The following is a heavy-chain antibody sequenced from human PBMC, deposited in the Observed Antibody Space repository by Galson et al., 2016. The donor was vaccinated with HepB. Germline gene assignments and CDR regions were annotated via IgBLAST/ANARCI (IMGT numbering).Heavy chain of an antibody. V-gene: IGHV4-4*02. J-gene: IGHJ3*02. CDR2: VFHSGLT. Sequence: SETLSLTCAVSGASISRNAWWSWVRQPPGKRLEWTGEVFHSGLTYYNPSLKSRVTMSVDESKNLFSLKLMSVTAADTAVYYCASYFVQSWVGSDAFDTWGQGTLVTVSS. CDR3: ASYFVQSWVGSDAFDT. D-gene: IGHD3-10*01. CDR1: GASISRNAW.